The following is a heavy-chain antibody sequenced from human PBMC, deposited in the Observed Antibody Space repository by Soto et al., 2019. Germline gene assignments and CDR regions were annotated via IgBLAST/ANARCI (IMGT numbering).Heavy chain of an antibody. CDR1: GGTFSSYA. CDR3: ARMVRGVISPYYYYCGMDV. CDR2: IIPIFGTA. J-gene: IGHJ6*02. Sequence: QVQLVQSGAEVKKPGSSVQVSCKASGGTFSSYAISWVRQAPGQGLEWMGGIIPIFGTANYAQKFQGRVTITADESTSTAYMELSSLRSEDTAVYYCARMVRGVISPYYYYCGMDVWGQGTTVTVSS. V-gene: IGHV1-69*01. D-gene: IGHD3-10*01.